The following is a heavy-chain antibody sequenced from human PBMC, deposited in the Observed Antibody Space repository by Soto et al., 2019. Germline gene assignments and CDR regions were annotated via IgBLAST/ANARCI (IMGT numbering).Heavy chain of an antibody. Sequence: QVQLQESGPGLVKPSETLSLTCTDSGGSISSYNWSWIRQPPGKGLEWIGYIYYSGSTNYNPSLKSRVTTSVETTKYQFSLNLSSMDAADTAVYYGARRYGYSFEYWGQGTLVTVSS. CDR3: ARRYGYSFEY. D-gene: IGHD1-1*01. CDR1: GGSISSYN. V-gene: IGHV4-59*08. J-gene: IGHJ4*02. CDR2: IYYSGST.